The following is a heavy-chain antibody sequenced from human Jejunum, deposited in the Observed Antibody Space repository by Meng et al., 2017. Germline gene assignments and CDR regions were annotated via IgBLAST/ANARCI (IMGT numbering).Heavy chain of an antibody. D-gene: IGHD5-12*01. V-gene: IGHV4-4*02. CDR2: IWHSGAS. Sequence: QVQLEQSGPGLVKPSGTLSLTGAVSGGSITTDWWNWVRQPPGKGLEWIGAIWHSGASNYNPSLRSRVTISVDKSKNQLSLELASLTAADTAVYYCARGATGTRPFDYWGQGTLVTVSS. J-gene: IGHJ4*02. CDR3: ARGATGTRPFDY. CDR1: GGSITTDW.